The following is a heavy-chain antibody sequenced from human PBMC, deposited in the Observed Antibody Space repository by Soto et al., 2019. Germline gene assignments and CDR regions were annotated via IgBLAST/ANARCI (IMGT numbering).Heavy chain of an antibody. CDR3: ARGYYDSSGQSNTFDI. J-gene: IGHJ3*02. D-gene: IGHD3-22*01. Sequence: KTSETLSLTCTVSGASISSSYWSWIRQSPGKGLEWIGYVYYSGSTNYNPSLKSRVTISLDTSKNQFSLQLSSVTAADTAVYYCARGYYDSSGQSNTFDIWGQGTMVTVSS. CDR1: GASISSSY. V-gene: IGHV4-59*01. CDR2: VYYSGST.